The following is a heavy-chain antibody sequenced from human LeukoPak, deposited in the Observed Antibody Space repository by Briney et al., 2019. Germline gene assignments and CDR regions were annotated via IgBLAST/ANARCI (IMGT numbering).Heavy chain of an antibody. J-gene: IGHJ4*02. Sequence: SQTLSLTCAISGDGVSSNSAAWNWIRQCPSRGLEWLGRTYYRSKWYNDYAVSVKSRITINADTSENQFSLQLNSVTPEDTAVYYCARLIAGLDYWGQGTLVTVSS. CDR1: GDGVSSNSAA. D-gene: IGHD2-8*01. CDR3: ARLIAGLDY. CDR2: TYYRSKWYN. V-gene: IGHV6-1*01.